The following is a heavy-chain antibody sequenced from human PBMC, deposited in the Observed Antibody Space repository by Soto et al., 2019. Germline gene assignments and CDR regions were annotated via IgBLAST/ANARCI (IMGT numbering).Heavy chain of an antibody. CDR2: ISYDGSNK. CDR1: GFTFSSYA. J-gene: IGHJ5*02. Sequence: QVQLVESGGGVVQPGRSLRLSCAASGFTFSSYAMHWVRQAPGKGLEWVAVISYDGSNKYYADSVKGRFTISRDNSKNTLYLQMNSLRAEDTAVYYCAASGFDPWGQGTLVTVSS. D-gene: IGHD3-10*01. CDR3: AASGFDP. V-gene: IGHV3-30-3*01.